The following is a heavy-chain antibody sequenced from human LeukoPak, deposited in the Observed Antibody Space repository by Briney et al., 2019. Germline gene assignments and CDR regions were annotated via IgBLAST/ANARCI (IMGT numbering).Heavy chain of an antibody. CDR2: ISPSGDIK. Sequence: GGSLRLSCAASGFTFSSYAMHWVRQAPGKGLEWVSGISPSGDIKYYVDSVKGRFTVSRDNSKNTLYLQINSLRDEDTAVYYCAKDDAWLQYNDWGQGTLVTVSS. J-gene: IGHJ4*02. CDR3: AKDDAWLQYND. V-gene: IGHV3-23*01. CDR1: GFTFSSYA. D-gene: IGHD5-24*01.